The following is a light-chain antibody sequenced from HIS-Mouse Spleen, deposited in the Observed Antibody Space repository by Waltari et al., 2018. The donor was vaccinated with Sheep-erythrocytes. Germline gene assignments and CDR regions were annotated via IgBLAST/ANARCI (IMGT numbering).Light chain of an antibody. CDR1: SSDVGGYNY. CDR2: DVS. CDR3: CSYAGSYNHV. V-gene: IGLV2-11*01. J-gene: IGLJ1*01. Sequence: QSALTQPRSVSGSPGQSVTISCTGTSSDVGGYNYVSWYQQHPGKAPKLLIYDVSKRPSGVPDRFSGSKSGNTASLTISRLQAEDVADYYCCSYAGSYNHVFATGTKVTVL.